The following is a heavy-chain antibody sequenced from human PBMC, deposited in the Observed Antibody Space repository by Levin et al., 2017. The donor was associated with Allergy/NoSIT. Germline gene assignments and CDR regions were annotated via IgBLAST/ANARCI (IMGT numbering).Heavy chain of an antibody. J-gene: IGHJ4*02. V-gene: IGHV3-23*01. CDR1: GFPFSSYA. CDR3: AKERGVDAARGNDY. D-gene: IGHD5-18*01. Sequence: GGSLRLSCEVSGFPFSSYAMSWVRQAPGKGLEWVSGITSGGAFTYYADSVKGRFTISRDNSKNTLSLQVHSLRAEDTAVYFCAKERGVDAARGNDYWGQGILVTVSS. CDR2: ITSGGAFT.